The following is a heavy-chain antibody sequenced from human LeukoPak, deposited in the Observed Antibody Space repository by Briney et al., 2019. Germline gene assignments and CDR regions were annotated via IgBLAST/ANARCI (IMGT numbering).Heavy chain of an antibody. CDR2: IYYSGST. CDR1: GGSISSYY. J-gene: IGHJ3*02. CDR3: ARAYGLDAFDI. V-gene: IGHV4-59*01. D-gene: IGHD4-17*01. Sequence: PSETLSLTCTVSGGSISSYYWSWIRQPPGKGLEWIGCIYYSGSTNYNPSLKSRVTISVDTSKSQFSLKLSSVTAADTAVYYCARAYGLDAFDIWGQGTMVTVSS.